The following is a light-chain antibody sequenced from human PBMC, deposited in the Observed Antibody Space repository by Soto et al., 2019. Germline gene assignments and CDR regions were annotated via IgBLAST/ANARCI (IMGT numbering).Light chain of an antibody. Sequence: QSALTQPASVSGSPGQSITISCTGTSSDVGGYNYVSWYQQHPGKAPKLMIFEVSNRPSGVSNRFSGSKSGNTASLTISSFEAQAEADAYCCSNTSTSTRTYVFGSGTKVTVL. CDR2: EVS. V-gene: IGLV2-14*01. CDR1: SSDVGGYNY. J-gene: IGLJ1*01. CDR3: CSNTSTSTRTYV.